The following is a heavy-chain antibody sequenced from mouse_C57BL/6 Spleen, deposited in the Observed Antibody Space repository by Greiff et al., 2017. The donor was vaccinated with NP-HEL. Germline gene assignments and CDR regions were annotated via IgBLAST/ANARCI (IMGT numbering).Heavy chain of an antibody. V-gene: IGHV3-6*01. CDR3: AARGVFAY. Sequence: EVQLQESGPGLVKPSQSLSLTCSVTGYSITSGYYWNWIRQFPGNKLEWMGYISYDGSNNYNPSLKNRISITRDTSKNQFFLKLNSVTTEDTATYYCAARGVFAYWGQGTLVTVSA. CDR1: GYSITSGYY. CDR2: ISYDGSN. J-gene: IGHJ3*01.